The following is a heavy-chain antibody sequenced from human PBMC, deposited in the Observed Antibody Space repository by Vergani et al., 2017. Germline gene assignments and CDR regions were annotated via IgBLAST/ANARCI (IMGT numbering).Heavy chain of an antibody. J-gene: IGHJ4*02. V-gene: IGHV7-4-1*02. CDR2: INTNTGNP. CDR3: ARRFGRELLQESDY. Sequence: QVQLVQSGAEVKKPGASVKVSCKASGYTFTSYGISWVRQAPGKGLEWMGWINTNTGNPTYAQGFTGRFVFSLDTSVSTAYLQISSLKAEDTAVYYCARRFGRELLQESDYWGQGTLVTVSS. D-gene: IGHD1-26*01. CDR1: GYTFTSYG.